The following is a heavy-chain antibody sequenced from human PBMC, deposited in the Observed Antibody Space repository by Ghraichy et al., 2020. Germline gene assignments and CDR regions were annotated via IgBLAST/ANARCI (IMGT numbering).Heavy chain of an antibody. Sequence: LSLTCAASGFTFSSYAMSWVRQAPGKGLEWVSAISGSGGSTYYADSVKGRFTISRDNSKNTLYLQMNSLRAEDTAVYYCASLISGHSYYDSSGYPYFDYWGQGTLVTVSS. D-gene: IGHD3-22*01. J-gene: IGHJ4*02. CDR3: ASLISGHSYYDSSGYPYFDY. CDR1: GFTFSSYA. CDR2: ISGSGGST. V-gene: IGHV3-23*01.